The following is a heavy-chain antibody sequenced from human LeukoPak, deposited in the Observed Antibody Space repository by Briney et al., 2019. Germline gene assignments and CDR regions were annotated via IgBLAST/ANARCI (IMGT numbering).Heavy chain of an antibody. CDR1: GGSISSYY. V-gene: IGHV4-59*01. CDR3: ARVAYGSASYYFDS. Sequence: SETLSLTCTVSGGSISSYYWSWIRQPPGKGLEWIGYIYYGGSTNYNPSLKSRVTISLDTSKNQFSLKLSSVTAADTAVYYCARVAYGSASYYFDSWGQGALVTVSS. D-gene: IGHD3-10*01. J-gene: IGHJ4*02. CDR2: IYYGGST.